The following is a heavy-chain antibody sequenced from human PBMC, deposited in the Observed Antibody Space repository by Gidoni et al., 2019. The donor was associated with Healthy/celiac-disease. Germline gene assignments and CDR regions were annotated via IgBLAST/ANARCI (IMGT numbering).Heavy chain of an antibody. D-gene: IGHD3-9*01. CDR1: GFTFSSYA. V-gene: IGHV3-23*01. CDR3: ARMDKYYDILTGPPPFDI. Sequence: EVQLLESGGGLVQPGGSLRLSCAASGFTFSSYAMSGVRQAPGKGLEWVSAISGSGGSTYYADSVKGRFTISRDNSKNTLYLQMNSLRAEDTAVYYCARMDKYYDILTGPPPFDIWGQGTMVTVSS. CDR2: ISGSGGST. J-gene: IGHJ3*02.